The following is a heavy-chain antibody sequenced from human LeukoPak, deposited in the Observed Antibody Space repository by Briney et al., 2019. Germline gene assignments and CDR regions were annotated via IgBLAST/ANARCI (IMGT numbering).Heavy chain of an antibody. CDR1: GGSISSYY. CDR2: IYYSGST. V-gene: IGHV4-59*01. Sequence: PSETLSLTCTVSGGSISSYYWSWIRQPPGKGLEWIGYIYYSGSTNYNPSLKSRVTISVDTSKNQFSLKLSSVTAADTAVYYCARDNILYGMDVWGQGTTVTASS. J-gene: IGHJ6*02. CDR3: ARDNILYGMDV.